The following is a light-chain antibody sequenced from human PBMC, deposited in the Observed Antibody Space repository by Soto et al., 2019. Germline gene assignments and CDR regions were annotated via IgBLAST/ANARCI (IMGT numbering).Light chain of an antibody. CDR1: QDISSY. V-gene: IGKV1-9*01. CDR2: AAS. CDR3: QQLNRFPRT. Sequence: DIQLTQSPSFLSASVGDRVIITCRVSQDISSYLAWYQQRPGKVPRFLTHAASTLQSGVPSRFSAAGSGTTFTLTISSLQPEDIATYYCQQLNRFPRTFGQGTKVEV. J-gene: IGKJ1*01.